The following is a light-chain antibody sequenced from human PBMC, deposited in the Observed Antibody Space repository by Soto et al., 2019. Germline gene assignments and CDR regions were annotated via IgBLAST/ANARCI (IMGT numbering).Light chain of an antibody. CDR1: SSDVGAYKY. CDR3: TSYVGNDIWV. CDR2: EVT. V-gene: IGLV2-8*01. Sequence: SALTQPPSASGSPGQSVTISCTGTSSDVGAYKYVSWYQQYPGKAPKLMIYEVTKRPSGVPDRFSGSKSGNTASLTVYGLQAEDEADYYCTSYVGNDIWVFGGGTKVTVL. J-gene: IGLJ3*02.